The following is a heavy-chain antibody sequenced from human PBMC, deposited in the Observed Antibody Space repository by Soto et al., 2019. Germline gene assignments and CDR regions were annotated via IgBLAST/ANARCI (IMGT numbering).Heavy chain of an antibody. V-gene: IGHV4-39*01. CDR1: GCSISSSSYY. CDR3: ARLHYYDSSGYYYFDY. Sequence: PSETLSLTCTVSGCSISSSSYYWGWIRQPPGKGLEWIGSIYYSGSTYYNPSLKSRVTISVDTSKNQFSLKLSSVTAADTAVYYCARLHYYDSSGYYYFDYWGQGTLVTVSS. D-gene: IGHD3-22*01. J-gene: IGHJ4*02. CDR2: IYYSGST.